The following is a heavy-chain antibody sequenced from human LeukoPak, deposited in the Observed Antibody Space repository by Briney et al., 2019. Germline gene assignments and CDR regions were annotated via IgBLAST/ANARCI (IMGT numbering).Heavy chain of an antibody. CDR1: GYTFTDYY. CDR2: INPNDGDT. Sequence: ASVKVSCKASGYTFTDYYMHWVRQAPGQGFEWMGWINPNDGDTNYAQKFQGRVTMTRDTSFSTAHMEVSRLRSDDTAVYYCARANFLYCSSTSCLFDYWGQGTPVTVSS. V-gene: IGHV1-2*02. D-gene: IGHD2-2*01. CDR3: ARANFLYCSSTSCLFDY. J-gene: IGHJ4*02.